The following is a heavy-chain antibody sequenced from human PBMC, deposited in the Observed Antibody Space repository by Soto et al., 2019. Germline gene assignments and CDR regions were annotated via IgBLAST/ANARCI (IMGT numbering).Heavy chain of an antibody. Sequence: QVQLQESGPGLVKPSQTLSLTCTVSGGSISSGGYYWSWIRQHPGKGTEWIGYIYYSGSTYYNPSPKLLVNITGNTSKSLLSLMPSSVSAAYTSVDYCASYQYSYGHRFYYYYWG. CDR2: IYYSGST. J-gene: IGHJ4*01. D-gene: IGHD5-18*01. V-gene: IGHV4-31*01. CDR1: GGSISSGGYY. CDR3: ASYQYSYGHRFYYYY.